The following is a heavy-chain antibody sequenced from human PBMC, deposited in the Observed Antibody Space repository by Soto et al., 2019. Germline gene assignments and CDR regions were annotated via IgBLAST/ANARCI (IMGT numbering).Heavy chain of an antibody. CDR3: AKSWEDYYDSSAKGDYFDD. CDR1: GFIFSSYA. D-gene: IGHD3-22*01. CDR2: ISGSGGST. J-gene: IGHJ4*02. Sequence: GGSLRLSCAASGFIFSSYAMSWVRQAPGKGLEWVSGISGSGGSTYYADSKKGRFTISRDNSKNTLYLQVNSLRAEDTAVYYCAKSWEDYYDSSAKGDYFDDWGQGALVTVSS. V-gene: IGHV3-23*01.